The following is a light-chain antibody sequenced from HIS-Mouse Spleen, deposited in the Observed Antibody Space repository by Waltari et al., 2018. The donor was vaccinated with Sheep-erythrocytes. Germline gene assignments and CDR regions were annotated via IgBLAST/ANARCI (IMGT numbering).Light chain of an antibody. Sequence: QSALPQPRSVFGSPGQSATISCPGPSSDVGGYNYASWYRQHPGKAPKLMIYDVSKRPSGVPDRFSGSKSGNTASLTISGLQAEDEADYYCCSYAGSYNHVFATGTKVTVL. CDR3: CSYAGSYNHV. V-gene: IGLV2-11*01. J-gene: IGLJ1*01. CDR2: DVS. CDR1: SSDVGGYNY.